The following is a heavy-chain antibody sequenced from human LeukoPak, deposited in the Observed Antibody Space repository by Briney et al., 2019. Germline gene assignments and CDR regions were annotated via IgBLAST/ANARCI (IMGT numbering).Heavy chain of an antibody. CDR1: GYSISSGYY. CDR2: IYHSGST. Sequence: SETLSLTCTVSGYSISSGYYWGWIRQPPGKGLEWVGSIYHSGSTYYNPSLKSRVTISVDTSKNQFSLKLSSVTAADTAVYYCARFPRYWGQGILVTVSS. V-gene: IGHV4-38-2*02. J-gene: IGHJ4*02. CDR3: ARFPRY.